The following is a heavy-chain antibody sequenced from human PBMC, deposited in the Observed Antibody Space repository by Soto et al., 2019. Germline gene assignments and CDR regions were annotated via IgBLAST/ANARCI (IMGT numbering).Heavy chain of an antibody. CDR3: ARWQGDDSYRPGAFGY. J-gene: IGHJ4*02. V-gene: IGHV4-61*01. D-gene: IGHD5-18*01. Sequence: SETLSLTCTVSGGSVSSGSYYWSWIRQPPGKGLEWIGYIYYSGSTNYNPSLKSRVTISVDTSKNQFSLKLSSVTAADTAVYYCARWQGDDSYRPGAFGYWGQGTLVTVSS. CDR2: IYYSGST. CDR1: GGSVSSGSYY.